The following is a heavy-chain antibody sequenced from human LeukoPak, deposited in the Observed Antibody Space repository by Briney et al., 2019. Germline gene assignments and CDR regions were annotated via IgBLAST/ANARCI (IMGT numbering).Heavy chain of an antibody. CDR3: ARVASTGPFDY. V-gene: IGHV4-34*01. J-gene: IGHJ4*02. Sequence: SETLALTFAGFGGYFSGYYWSWIRQPPGKGLEWIGEITHSGSTNSNPSLKSRVTISVDTSKNQFSLKMTSVTAADTAVYYCARVASTGPFDYWGQGTLVTVSS. CDR2: ITHSGST. D-gene: IGHD2-8*02. CDR1: GGYFSGYY.